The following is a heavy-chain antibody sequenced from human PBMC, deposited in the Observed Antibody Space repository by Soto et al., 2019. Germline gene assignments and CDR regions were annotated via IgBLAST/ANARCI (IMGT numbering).Heavy chain of an antibody. J-gene: IGHJ3*02. V-gene: IGHV4-31*03. CDR1: GXSXSXXGXX. Sequence: QVQLQESGPGLVKPSQTLSLTCTVSGXSXSXXGXXXSWIRQHPXXXXXXIGYIYYSGSTYYNPSLKSRVTISXXXXXXXXXXXXXXXXXXXXXXXXXXXXXXXXXXXXNAFDIWGQGTMVTVSS. CDR2: IYYSGST. CDR3: XXXXXXXXXXXXNAFDI.